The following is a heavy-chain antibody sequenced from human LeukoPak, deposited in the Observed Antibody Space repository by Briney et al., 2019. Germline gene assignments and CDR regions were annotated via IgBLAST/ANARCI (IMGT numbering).Heavy chain of an antibody. J-gene: IGHJ4*02. V-gene: IGHV3-23*01. Sequence: GGSLRLSCAASGFTFSSYGMSWVRQAPGKGLEWVSAISGDGVSTYYADSVKGRFTISRDNSKNTLYLQMNSLRAEDTAVYYCAKLVGGSSTRGYFDYWGQGTLVTVSS. CDR1: GFTFSSYG. D-gene: IGHD1-26*01. CDR3: AKLVGGSSTRGYFDY. CDR2: ISGDGVST.